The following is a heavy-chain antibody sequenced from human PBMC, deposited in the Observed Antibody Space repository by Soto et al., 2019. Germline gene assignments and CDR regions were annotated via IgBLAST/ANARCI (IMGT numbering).Heavy chain of an antibody. V-gene: IGHV4-34*01. CDR2: INHSGST. Sequence: QVQLQQWGAGLLKPSETLSLTCAVYGGSFSGYYWSCIRQPPGKGLEWIGEINHSGSTNYNPSLKSRVTISVDTSKHQFSLKLSSVTAADTAVYYCARGRSVLVWWWFDTSGQGTLVTVSS. D-gene: IGHD2-21*01. J-gene: IGHJ5*02. CDR3: ARGRSVLVWWWFDT. CDR1: GGSFSGYY.